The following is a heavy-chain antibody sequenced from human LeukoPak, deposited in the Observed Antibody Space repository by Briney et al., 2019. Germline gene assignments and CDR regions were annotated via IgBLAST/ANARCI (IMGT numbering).Heavy chain of an antibody. J-gene: IGHJ4*02. CDR3: ASSMSGVSHSYGHVWTPRD. D-gene: IGHD5-18*01. CDR2: IIPIFGTA. Sequence: ASVKVSCKASGGTFSSYAISWVRQAPGQGLEWMGGIIPIFGTANYAQKFQGRVTITTDESTSTAYMELSSLRSEDTAVYYCASSMSGVSHSYGHVWTPRDWGQGTLVTVSS. CDR1: GGTFSSYA. V-gene: IGHV1-69*05.